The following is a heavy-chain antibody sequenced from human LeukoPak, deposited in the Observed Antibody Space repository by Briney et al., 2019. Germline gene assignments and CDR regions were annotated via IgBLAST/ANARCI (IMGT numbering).Heavy chain of an antibody. Sequence: SEPVTRNCSVSGGSISSYYWSWTRQPPGKGLEWIGYIYYSGSTNYNPSLKSRVTIAVATTPSSISLKLSSVTAAHTAVYYCARVRGYYDSSGYYPSYYYYYGMDVWGERATASVSS. CDR3: ARVRGYYDSSGYYPSYYYYYGMDV. D-gene: IGHD3-22*01. J-gene: IGHJ6*01. CDR1: GGSISSYY. CDR2: IYYSGST. V-gene: IGHV4-59*01.